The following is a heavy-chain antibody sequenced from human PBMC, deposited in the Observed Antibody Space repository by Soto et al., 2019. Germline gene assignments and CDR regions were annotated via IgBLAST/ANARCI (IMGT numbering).Heavy chain of an antibody. CDR3: AKETNAYEINC. CDR2: ISYDGNTQ. CDR1: GFIFSGYA. J-gene: IGHJ4*02. Sequence: QVQLVESGGGVVQPGGSLRLSCAASGFIFSGYAMHWVRQAPGKGLEWVAVISYDGNTQYYADSVKGRFTVSRDNSNNILYVEMNNLRDEYTAMYYCAKETNAYEINCWGKGTLVTVSP. D-gene: IGHD3-9*01. V-gene: IGHV3-30-3*01.